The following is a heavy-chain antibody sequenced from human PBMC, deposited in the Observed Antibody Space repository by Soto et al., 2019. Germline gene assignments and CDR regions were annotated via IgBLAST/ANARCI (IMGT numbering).Heavy chain of an antibody. J-gene: IGHJ4*02. CDR1: GFTFSHHS. Sequence: GGSLRGSCSVSGFTFSHHSLYWVRQAPGKGLRYVSTISGNGGNTHYAASVRGRFTISRDNSKNTVFLQMSGLGVADSAVYYCVKVSGYCTGGSCFSYFDYWGQGALVTVSS. V-gene: IGHV3-64D*06. D-gene: IGHD2-15*01. CDR2: ISGNGGNT. CDR3: VKVSGYCTGGSCFSYFDY.